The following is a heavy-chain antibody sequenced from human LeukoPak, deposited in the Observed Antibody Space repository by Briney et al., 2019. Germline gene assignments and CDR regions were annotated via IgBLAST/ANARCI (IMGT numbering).Heavy chain of an antibody. V-gene: IGHV3-7*01. CDR3: ARGRGNSSSWYFDY. CDR1: GFTFSSYA. J-gene: IGHJ4*02. Sequence: GGSLRLSCAASGFTFSSYAMSWVRQAPGKGLEWVANIKHDGSEKYSVDSVKGRFTISRDNAKNSLYLQMNSLRAEDTAVYYCARGRGNSSSWYFDYWGQGTLATVSS. D-gene: IGHD6-13*01. CDR2: IKHDGSEK.